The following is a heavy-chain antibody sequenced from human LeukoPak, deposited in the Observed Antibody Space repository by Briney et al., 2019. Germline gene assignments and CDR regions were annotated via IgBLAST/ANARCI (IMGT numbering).Heavy chain of an antibody. V-gene: IGHV4-31*03. CDR2: IYYSGST. CDR1: GGSISSGGYY. J-gene: IGHJ4*02. Sequence: PSETLSLTCTVSGGSISSGGYYWSWIRLHPGKGLEWIGYIYYSGSTYYNPSLKSRVTISVDTSKNQFSLKLSSVTAADTAVYYCARGLAIRLGELSLYRAQEYYFDYWGQGTLVTVSS. D-gene: IGHD3-16*02. CDR3: ARGLAIRLGELSLYRAQEYYFDY.